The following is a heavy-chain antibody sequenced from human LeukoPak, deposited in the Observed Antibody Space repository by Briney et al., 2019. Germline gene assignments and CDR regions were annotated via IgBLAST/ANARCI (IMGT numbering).Heavy chain of an antibody. CDR3: ARGPWHGYCSGGSCYHYYYGMDV. CDR1: GFTVSSNY. V-gene: IGHV3-30*03. Sequence: GGSLRLSCAASGFTVSSNYMSWVRQAPGKGLEWVAVISYDGSNKYYADSVKGRFTISRDNSKNTLYLQMNSLRAEDTAVYYCARGPWHGYCSGGSCYHYYYGMDVWGQGTTVTVSS. J-gene: IGHJ6*02. CDR2: ISYDGSNK. D-gene: IGHD2-15*01.